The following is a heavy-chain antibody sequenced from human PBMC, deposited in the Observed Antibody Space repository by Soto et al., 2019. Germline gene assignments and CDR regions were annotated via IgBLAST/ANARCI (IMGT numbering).Heavy chain of an antibody. D-gene: IGHD3-22*01. Sequence: GESLKISCKGSGYSFTSYWIGWVRQMPGKGLEWMGIIYPGDFDTRYSPSFQGQVTISADKSISTAYLQWSSLKASDTAMYYCARQRVVYYYASRGPLHYFDYWGQGTLVTVSS. J-gene: IGHJ4*02. CDR3: ARQRVVYYYASRGPLHYFDY. CDR2: IYPGDFDT. CDR1: GYSFTSYW. V-gene: IGHV5-51*01.